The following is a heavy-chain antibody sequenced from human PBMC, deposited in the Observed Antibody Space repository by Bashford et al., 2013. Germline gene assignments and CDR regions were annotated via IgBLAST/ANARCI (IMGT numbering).Heavy chain of an antibody. CDR1: GFTFSSYG. CDR2: ISSDGNNK. Sequence: GGSLRLSCAASGFTFSSYGMHWVRQAPGKGLEWVAVISSDGNNKYYADSVKGRFTISRDNSENTLFLRMNSLGGEDTAVYYCAKDRPYTGHGWGQGTLVTVSS. D-gene: IGHD1-26*01. CDR3: AKDRPYTGHG. V-gene: IGHV3-30*18. J-gene: IGHJ4*02.